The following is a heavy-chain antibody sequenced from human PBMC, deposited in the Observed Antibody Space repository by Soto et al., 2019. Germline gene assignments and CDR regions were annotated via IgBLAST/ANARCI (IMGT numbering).Heavy chain of an antibody. Sequence: PSETLSLTCTVSGGSISSYYWSWIRQPPGKGLEWIGYIYYSGSTNYNPSLKSRVTISVDTSKNQFSLKLSSVTAADTAVYYCARAKCSIAAAGTICHAPWGRGTLVPVSA. V-gene: IGHV4-59*01. CDR3: ARAKCSIAAAGTICHAP. D-gene: IGHD6-13*01. CDR1: GGSISSYY. J-gene: IGHJ5*02. CDR2: IYYSGST.